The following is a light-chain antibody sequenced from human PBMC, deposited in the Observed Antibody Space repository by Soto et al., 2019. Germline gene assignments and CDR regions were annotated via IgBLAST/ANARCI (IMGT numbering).Light chain of an antibody. V-gene: IGKV3-15*01. CDR2: GAS. CDR3: QQYNNWPS. Sequence: EIVLTQSPGTLSLSPGERATLSCRASQSVSSSYLAWYQQKPGQAPRLLIYGASTRATGIPARFSGRGSGTEFTLTISSLQSEDFAVYYCQQYNNWPSFGQGTKV. CDR1: QSVSSSY. J-gene: IGKJ1*01.